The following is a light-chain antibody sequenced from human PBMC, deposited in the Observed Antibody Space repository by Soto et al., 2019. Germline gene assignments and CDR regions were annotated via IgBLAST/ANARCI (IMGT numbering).Light chain of an antibody. Sequence: QSVLTQPPSASGTPGQRVTISCSGSSSDIGSNTVDWYQQLPGTAPKVLIYSNNQRPSGVTDRFSGSKSGTSASLAISGLQSEDEADYYCAAWDDSLNGVVFGGGTQLTVL. CDR3: AAWDDSLNGVV. CDR2: SNN. V-gene: IGLV1-44*01. J-gene: IGLJ2*01. CDR1: SSDIGSNT.